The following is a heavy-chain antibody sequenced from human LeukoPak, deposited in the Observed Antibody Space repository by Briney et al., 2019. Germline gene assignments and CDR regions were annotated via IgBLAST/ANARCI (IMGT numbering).Heavy chain of an antibody. CDR1: GGTFSSYA. V-gene: IGHV1-69*06. CDR2: IIPIFGTA. J-gene: IGHJ4*02. Sequence: ASVKVSCKASGGTFSSYAISWVRQAPGQGLEWMGGIIPIFGTANYAQRFQGRVTITADKSTSTAYMELSSLRSEDTAVYYCARVAGSYTLTYYFDYWGQGTLVTVSS. CDR3: ARVAGSYTLTYYFDY. D-gene: IGHD1-26*01.